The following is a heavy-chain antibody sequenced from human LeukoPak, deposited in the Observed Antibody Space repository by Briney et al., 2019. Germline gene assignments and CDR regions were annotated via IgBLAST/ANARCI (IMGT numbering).Heavy chain of an antibody. CDR1: GYTFTSYG. D-gene: IGHD5-18*01. CDR3: ARVAGRGYSYGYVDY. J-gene: IGHJ4*02. CDR2: IIPILGIA. V-gene: IGHV1-69*04. Sequence: GASVKVSCKASGYTFTSYGISWVRQAPGQGLEWMGRIIPILGIANYAQKFQGRVTITADKSTSTAYMELSSLRSEDTAVYYCARVAGRGYSYGYVDYWGQGTLVTVSS.